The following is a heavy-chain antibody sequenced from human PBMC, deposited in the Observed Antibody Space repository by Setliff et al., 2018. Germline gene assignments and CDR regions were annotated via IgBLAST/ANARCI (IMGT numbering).Heavy chain of an antibody. CDR2: ISYDGSNK. J-gene: IGHJ4*02. CDR1: GFTFSSYA. CDR3: ARETLPYYFDY. V-gene: IGHV3-30*04. Sequence: GGSLRLSCAASGFTFSSYAMYWVRQAPGKGLEWVAVISYDGSNKYYADSVKGRFTISRDNAKNSLYLQMSSLRAEDTAVYYCARETLPYYFDYWGQGTLVTVS.